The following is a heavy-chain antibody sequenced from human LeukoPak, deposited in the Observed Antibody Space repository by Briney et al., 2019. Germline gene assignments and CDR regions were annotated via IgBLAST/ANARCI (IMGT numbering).Heavy chain of an antibody. CDR3: ARTYCSSTSCNFDY. CDR2: IRYDGSNK. D-gene: IGHD2-2*01. J-gene: IGHJ4*02. V-gene: IGHV3-30*02. Sequence: GGSLRLSCAASGFTFSSYGMHWVRQAPGKGLEWVAFIRYDGSNKYYADSVKGRFTISRDNSKNTLYLQMNSLRAEDTAVYYCARTYCSSTSCNFDYWGQGTLVTVSS. CDR1: GFTFSSYG.